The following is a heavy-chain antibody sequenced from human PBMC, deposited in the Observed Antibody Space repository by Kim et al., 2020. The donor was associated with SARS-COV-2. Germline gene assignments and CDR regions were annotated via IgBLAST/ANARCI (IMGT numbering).Heavy chain of an antibody. D-gene: IGHD6-13*01. CDR2: IIPIFGTA. CDR1: GGTFSSYA. CDR3: ARGAAAAGTPGGYYYYGMDV. Sequence: SVKVSCKASGGTFSSYAISWVRQAPGQGLEWMGGIIPIFGTANYAQKFQGRVTITADESTSTAYMELSSLRSEDTAVYYCARGAAAAGTPGGYYYYGMDVWGQGTTVTVSS. J-gene: IGHJ6*02. V-gene: IGHV1-69*13.